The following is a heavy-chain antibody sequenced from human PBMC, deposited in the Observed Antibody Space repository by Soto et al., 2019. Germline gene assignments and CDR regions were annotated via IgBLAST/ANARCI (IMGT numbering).Heavy chain of an antibody. V-gene: IGHV1-69*13. CDR2: TIPIFGTA. CDR1: GGTFSSHA. D-gene: IGHD1-7*01. CDR3: ARAITGTTSPWFDP. J-gene: IGHJ5*02. Sequence: GASVKVSCKASGGTFSSHAISWVRQAPGQGLEWMGGTIPIFGTANYAQKFQGRVTITADESTSTAYMELSSLRSEDTAVYYCARAITGTTSPWFDPWGQGTLVTVSS.